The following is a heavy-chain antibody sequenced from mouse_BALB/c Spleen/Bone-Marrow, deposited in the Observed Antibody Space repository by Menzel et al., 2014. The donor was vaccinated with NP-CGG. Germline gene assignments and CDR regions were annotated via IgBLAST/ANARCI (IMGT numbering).Heavy chain of an antibody. J-gene: IGHJ4*01. CDR3: ARFPMDY. V-gene: IGHV7-3*02. CDR2: IRNKAYGYTT. Sequence: EVQVVEPGGGLEQPGGSLKLSCTTSGFTFIDHYMSWVRQPPGNALEWLGFIRNKAYGYTTEYSASVKGRFTISRDNSQSILYLQMNTLRAEDSATYYCARFPMDYWGQGTPVPVSS. CDR1: GFTFIDHY.